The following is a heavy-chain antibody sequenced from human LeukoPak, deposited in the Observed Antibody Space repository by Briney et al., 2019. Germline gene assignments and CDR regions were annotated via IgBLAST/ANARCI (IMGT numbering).Heavy chain of an antibody. CDR1: GFTFSSYS. Sequence: GGSLRLSCAASGFTFSSYSMNWVRQAPGKGLEWVSSISSSSSYIYYADSVKGRFTISRDNSKNTLYLQMNSLRAEDTAVYYCAKDEYCSSTSCYAAPLDYWGQGTLVTVSS. CDR3: AKDEYCSSTSCYAAPLDY. CDR2: ISSSSSYI. D-gene: IGHD2-2*01. V-gene: IGHV3-21*04. J-gene: IGHJ4*02.